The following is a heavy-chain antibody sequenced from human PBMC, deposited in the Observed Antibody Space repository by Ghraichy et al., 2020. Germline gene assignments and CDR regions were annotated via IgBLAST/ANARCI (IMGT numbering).Heavy chain of an antibody. V-gene: IGHV3-64*01. D-gene: IGHD1-20*01. CDR1: GFTFSSYA. Sequence: LSLTCAASGFTFSSYAMHWVRQAPGKGLEYVSAISSNGGSTYYANSVKGRFTISRDNSKNTLYLQMGSLRAEDMAVYYCARDNWNDVGVDYWGQGTLVTVSS. CDR2: ISSNGGST. J-gene: IGHJ4*02. CDR3: ARDNWNDVGVDY.